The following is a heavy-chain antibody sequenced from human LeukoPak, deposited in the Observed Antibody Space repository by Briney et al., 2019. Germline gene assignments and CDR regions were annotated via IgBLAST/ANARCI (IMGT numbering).Heavy chain of an antibody. D-gene: IGHD5-18*01. Sequence: PSETLSLTCTVSGGSISSYYWSWIRQPAGRGLEWIGRIYTSGSTNYNPSLKSRVTMSVDTSKNQFSLKLSSVTAADTAVYYCAREGADLAYSRNFDYWGQETLVTVSS. V-gene: IGHV4-4*07. CDR2: IYTSGST. CDR1: GGSISSYY. CDR3: AREGADLAYSRNFDY. J-gene: IGHJ4*02.